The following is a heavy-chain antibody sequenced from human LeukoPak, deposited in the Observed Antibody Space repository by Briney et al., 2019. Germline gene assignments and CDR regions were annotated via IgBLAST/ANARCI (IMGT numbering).Heavy chain of an antibody. CDR2: INHSGST. CDR1: GFTFSSYS. D-gene: IGHD4-17*01. Sequence: KPGGSLRLSCAASGFTFSSYSMNWVRQAPGKGLEWIGEINHSGSTNYNPSLKSRVTISVDTSKNQFSLKLSSVTAADTAVYYCARDNDYGDYSRGQGTLVTVSS. J-gene: IGHJ4*02. V-gene: IGHV4-34*01. CDR3: ARDNDYGDYS.